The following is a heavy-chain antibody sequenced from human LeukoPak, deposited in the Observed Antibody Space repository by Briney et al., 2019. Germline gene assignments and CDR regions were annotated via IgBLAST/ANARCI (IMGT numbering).Heavy chain of an antibody. Sequence: SETLSLTCAVYGGSFSGYYWSWIRQPPGKGLEWIGEINHSGSTNYNPSLKSRVTISVDTSKNQFSLKLSSVTAADTAVYYCARTVRLLAFDTWGQGTMVTVSS. J-gene: IGHJ3*02. V-gene: IGHV4-34*01. D-gene: IGHD4-17*01. CDR2: INHSGST. CDR3: ARTVRLLAFDT. CDR1: GGSFSGYY.